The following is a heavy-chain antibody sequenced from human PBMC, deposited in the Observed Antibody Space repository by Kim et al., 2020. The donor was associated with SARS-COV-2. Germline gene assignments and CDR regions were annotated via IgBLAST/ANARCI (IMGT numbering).Heavy chain of an antibody. D-gene: IGHD2-2*01. CDR3: ARDPSYHYYFDN. CDR1: GDSMSPSY. J-gene: IGHJ4*02. Sequence: SETLSLTCTVSGDSMSPSYWSWIRQPPGKGLEWIAYIDYSGSTKYNPSLKSRFTISVDTSKNHFSLNLNSLTAADTAVYYCARDPSYHYYFDNWVQGTLVTVYS. CDR2: IDYSGST. V-gene: IGHV4-59*01.